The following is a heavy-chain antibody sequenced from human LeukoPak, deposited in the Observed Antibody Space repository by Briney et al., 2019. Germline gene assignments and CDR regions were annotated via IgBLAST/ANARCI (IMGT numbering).Heavy chain of an antibody. Sequence: SETLSLTCTVSGGSINNYWSWIRQHAGKGLEWIGRIFSSGSTVYHPSLKSRVTMSVDTSRNSFSLKLTSVTAADTAVYYCARGRAVTTGDDYWGQGTLVTVSS. CDR3: ARGRAVTTGDDY. CDR1: GGSINNY. V-gene: IGHV4-4*07. D-gene: IGHD4-17*01. J-gene: IGHJ4*02. CDR2: IFSSGST.